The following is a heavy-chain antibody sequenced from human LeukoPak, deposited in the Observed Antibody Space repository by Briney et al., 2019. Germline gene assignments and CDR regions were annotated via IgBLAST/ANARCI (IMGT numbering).Heavy chain of an antibody. CDR3: AGSVGGFDY. CDR2: IYYSGST. V-gene: IGHV4-59*01. Sequence: GGSXXXYYWSWIRQPPGKGLEWIGYIYYSGSTNYNPSLKSRVTISVDTSKNQFSLKLSSVTAADTAVYYCAGSVGGFDYWGQGTLVTVSS. J-gene: IGHJ4*02. D-gene: IGHD3-16*01. CDR1: GGSXXXYY.